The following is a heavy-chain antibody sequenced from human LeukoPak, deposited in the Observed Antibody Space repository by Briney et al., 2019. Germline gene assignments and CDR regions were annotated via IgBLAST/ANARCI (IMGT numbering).Heavy chain of an antibody. Sequence: GRPLRLSCAPSGFTFRSYDMHWVRQAPGKGLEWVAVVWYDESNKYYVEAVKGRSTNYRDTSKNNLYMQMNGLRFEDTAVYYCAREDSSGAFDIWGQGTMVTVSS. V-gene: IGHV3-33*01. CDR3: AREDSSGAFDI. J-gene: IGHJ3*02. CDR1: GFTFRSYD. CDR2: VWYDESNK. D-gene: IGHD3-22*01.